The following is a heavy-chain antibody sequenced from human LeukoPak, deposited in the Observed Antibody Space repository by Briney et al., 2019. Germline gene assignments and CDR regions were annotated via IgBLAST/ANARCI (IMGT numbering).Heavy chain of an antibody. J-gene: IGHJ4*02. CDR1: GYTFTGYY. D-gene: IGHD7-27*01. CDR2: ISTYDGKT. V-gene: IGHV1-18*04. Sequence: ASVKVSCKASGYTFTGYYMHWVRQAPGQGLEWMGWISTYDGKTYYAQTFQGRVTLTTDTSTSTASMEVRSLRSDDTAVYYCARDRPRRGPGDHDYWGQGTLVTVSS. CDR3: ARDRPRRGPGDHDY.